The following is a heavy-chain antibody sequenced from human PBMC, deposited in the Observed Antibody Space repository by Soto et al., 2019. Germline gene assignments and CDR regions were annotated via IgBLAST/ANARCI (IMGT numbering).Heavy chain of an antibody. CDR2: IHNSGSP. Sequence: SETLSLTCSVSGASIYNGGYFWSWIRQSPGKGLEWIGHIHNSGSPYNNPSLKSRVTISADTSKNQFSLKLTSVTAADTAVYYCARVGVDTIYPGNDWFDPWGQATLVTVS. CDR3: ARVGVDTIYPGNDWFDP. V-gene: IGHV4-30-4*01. CDR1: GASIYNGGYF. D-gene: IGHD3-3*01. J-gene: IGHJ5*02.